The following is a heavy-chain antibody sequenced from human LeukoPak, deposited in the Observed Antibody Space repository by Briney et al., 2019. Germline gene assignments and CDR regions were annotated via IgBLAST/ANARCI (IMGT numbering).Heavy chain of an antibody. J-gene: IGHJ4*02. D-gene: IGHD4-23*01. Sequence: SQTLSLTCAISGDSVSSNSAAWNWIRQSPSRGLEWLGRTYYRSKWYYDYAVSVKSRITINQDTAKNQFSLQLNSATPEDTGVYYCARMTTVVTRAYDYWGQGTLVTVSS. CDR2: TYYRSKWYY. CDR3: ARMTTVVTRAYDY. CDR1: GDSVSSNSAA. V-gene: IGHV6-1*01.